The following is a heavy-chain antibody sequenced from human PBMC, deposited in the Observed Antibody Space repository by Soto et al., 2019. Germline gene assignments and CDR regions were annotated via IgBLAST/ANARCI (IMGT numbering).Heavy chain of an antibody. CDR1: GFTFSSYA. V-gene: IGHV3-23*01. J-gene: IGHJ4*02. D-gene: IGHD2-2*01. CDR2: ISGSGGST. Sequence: EVQLLESGGGLVQPGGSLRLSCAASGFTFSSYAMSWVRQAPGKGLEWVSAISGSGGSTYYVDSVKGRFTISKDKSKNTLYLQMNILRAEDTAVYYCAKVLAYCSSTSCSTYYYGSGRSTPDYWRQGPLLTASS. CDR3: AKVLAYCSSTSCSTYYYGSGRSTPDY.